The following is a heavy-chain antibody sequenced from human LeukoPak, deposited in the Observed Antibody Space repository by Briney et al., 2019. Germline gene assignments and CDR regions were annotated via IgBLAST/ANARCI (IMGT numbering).Heavy chain of an antibody. CDR2: TYYRSKWYN. D-gene: IGHD2-2*01. J-gene: IGHJ6*02. Sequence: SQTLSLTCAISGDSVSSNSAAWNWIRQSPSRGLEWLGRTYYRSKWYNDYAVSVKSRITINPDTFKNQFSLQLNSVTPEDTAVYYCARDSIVVVPAAKMGHYYYYYYGMDVWGQGTTVTVSS. CDR1: GDSVSSNSAA. CDR3: ARDSIVVVPAAKMGHYYYYYYGMDV. V-gene: IGHV6-1*01.